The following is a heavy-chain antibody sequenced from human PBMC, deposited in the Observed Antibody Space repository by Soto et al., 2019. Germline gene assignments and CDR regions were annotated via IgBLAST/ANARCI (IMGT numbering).Heavy chain of an antibody. CDR1: GGSISSYY. CDR2: IYYSGST. V-gene: IGHV4-59*01. CDR3: ARQFYYYGSGTYYYYFDS. Sequence: SETLSLTCTVSGGSISSYYWSWIRQPPGKGLEWIGYIYYSGSTNYNPSLKSRVTISVDTSKNQFSLKLSSVTAADTAVYFCARQFYYYGSGTYYYYFDSWGQGTLVTVSS. D-gene: IGHD3-10*01. J-gene: IGHJ4*02.